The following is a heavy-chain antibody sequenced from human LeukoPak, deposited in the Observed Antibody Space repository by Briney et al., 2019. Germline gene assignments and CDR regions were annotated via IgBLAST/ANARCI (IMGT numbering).Heavy chain of an antibody. V-gene: IGHV3-53*01. CDR1: GLTVSSNH. CDR3: ARDSIAAGNAFDI. CDR2: IFGGGST. J-gene: IGHJ3*02. Sequence: GGSLRLSCAASGLTVSSNHMSWVRQAPGKGLECVSVIFGGGSTYYADSVKGRFTISRDNSKNTLYLQMNSLRAEDTAVYYCARDSIAAGNAFDIWGQGTMVTVSS. D-gene: IGHD6-13*01.